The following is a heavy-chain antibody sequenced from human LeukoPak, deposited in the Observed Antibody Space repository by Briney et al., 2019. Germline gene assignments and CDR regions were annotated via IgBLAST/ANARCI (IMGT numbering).Heavy chain of an antibody. CDR1: GGSVSSGSYY. J-gene: IGHJ4*02. CDR3: ARGLAYYYGSGSWAY. Sequence: PSETLSLTCTVSGGSVSSGSYYWSWIRQPPGKGLEWIGYIYYSGSTNYNPSLESRVTISVDTSKNQFSLKLSSVTAADTAVYYCARGLAYYYGSGSWAYWGQGTLVTVSS. D-gene: IGHD3-10*01. CDR2: IYYSGST. V-gene: IGHV4-61*01.